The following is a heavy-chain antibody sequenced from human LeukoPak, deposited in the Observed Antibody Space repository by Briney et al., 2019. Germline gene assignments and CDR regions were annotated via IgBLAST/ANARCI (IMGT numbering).Heavy chain of an antibody. J-gene: IGHJ4*02. D-gene: IGHD6-19*01. CDR2: ISAYNGNT. CDR3: ARSYSSGWYADY. V-gene: IGHV1-18*04. Sequence: AASVKVSCKAPGYSFTSYGISWVRQAPGQGLEWMGWISAYNGNTNHAQKLQGRVTMTTDTSTSTAYMELRSLRSDDTAVYYCARSYSSGWYADYWGQGTLVTVSS. CDR1: GYSFTSYG.